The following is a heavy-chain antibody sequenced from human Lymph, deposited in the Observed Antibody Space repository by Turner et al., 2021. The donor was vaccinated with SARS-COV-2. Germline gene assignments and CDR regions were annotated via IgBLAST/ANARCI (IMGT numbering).Heavy chain of an antibody. CDR3: TTHSAPDY. D-gene: IGHD6-13*01. CDR2: IKTKTDGGTT. CDR1: GFTFSNAL. Sequence: EVQLVESGGGLVKPGGSIRLSCAASGFTFSNALMTWVRKAPGKGLELVGRIKTKTDGGTTDYAAPVKGRFTISRDDSKNTLYLQMNSLKTEDTAVYYCTTHSAPDYWGQGTLVTVSS. J-gene: IGHJ4*02. V-gene: IGHV3-15*01.